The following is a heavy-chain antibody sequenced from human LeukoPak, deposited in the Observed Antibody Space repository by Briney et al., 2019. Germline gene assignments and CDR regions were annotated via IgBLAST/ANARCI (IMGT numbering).Heavy chain of an antibody. CDR2: INPNSGGT. CDR1: GYTFTGYY. J-gene: IGHJ4*02. V-gene: IGHV1-2*02. Sequence: GASVKVSCKASGYTFTGYYMHWVRQAPGQGLEWMGWINPNSGGTNYEQKFQGRVTMTRDTSISTAYMELSRLRSDDTAVYYCARVGGSYKYYFDYWGQGTLVTVSS. CDR3: ARVGGSYKYYFDY. D-gene: IGHD1-26*01.